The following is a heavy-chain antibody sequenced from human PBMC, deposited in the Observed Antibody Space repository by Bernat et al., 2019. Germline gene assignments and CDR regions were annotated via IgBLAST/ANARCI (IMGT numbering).Heavy chain of an antibody. Sequence: QVQLVQSGAEVKKPGASVTVSCKASGYTFTSYGISWARQAPGQGLEWMGWNSAYNGNTNYAQKRQGRVTMTTDTSTSTGYMERRSLRSDVTAVYYWARPRGYMWGGYRLDAFDIWGQGTMVTVSS. CDR1: GYTFTSYG. J-gene: IGHJ3*02. V-gene: IGHV1-18*01. CDR2: NSAYNGNT. CDR3: ARPRGYMWGGYRLDAFDI. D-gene: IGHD3-16*02.